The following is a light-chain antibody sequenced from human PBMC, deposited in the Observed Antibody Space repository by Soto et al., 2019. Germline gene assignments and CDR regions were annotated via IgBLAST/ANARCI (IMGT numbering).Light chain of an antibody. CDR3: CSYAGSSTFEVIV. CDR2: EVS. Sequence: QSVLTQPASVSGSPGQSITISCTGTSSDVGSYNLVSWYQQHPGKAPKLMIYEVSKRPSGVSNRFSGSKSGNTASLTISGLQAEDEADYYCCSYAGSSTFEVIVFGTGTTVTV. CDR1: SSDVGSYNL. V-gene: IGLV2-23*02. J-gene: IGLJ1*01.